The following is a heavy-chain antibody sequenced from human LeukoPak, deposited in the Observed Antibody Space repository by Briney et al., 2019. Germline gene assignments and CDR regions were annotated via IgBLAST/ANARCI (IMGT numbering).Heavy chain of an antibody. CDR3: ARHLDYYGSGSYEY. J-gene: IGHJ4*02. D-gene: IGHD3-10*01. V-gene: IGHV4-59*08. Sequence: SETLSLTCSVSGGSISGYYWSWIRQPPGKGLEWIGYIHSTGSTDYNPSLKSRVTMSVDTSKNQFSLKLGCVTAADTAVYYCARHLDYYGSGSYEYWGQGTLVTVSS. CDR2: IHSTGST. CDR1: GGSISGYY.